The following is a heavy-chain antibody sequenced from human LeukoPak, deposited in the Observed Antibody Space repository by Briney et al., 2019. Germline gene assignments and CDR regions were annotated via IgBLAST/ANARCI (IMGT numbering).Heavy chain of an antibody. D-gene: IGHD6-13*01. CDR3: AKGSPWYGSLPEWFDP. J-gene: IGHJ5*02. Sequence: GGSMRLSCAASGCTFSSYAMSWVRQAPGKGLEWVSAISGSGGSTYYADSVKGRFTISRDNSKNTLYLQMNSLRAEDTAVYYCAKGSPWYGSLPEWFDPWGQGTLVTVSS. CDR2: ISGSGGST. CDR1: GCTFSSYA. V-gene: IGHV3-23*01.